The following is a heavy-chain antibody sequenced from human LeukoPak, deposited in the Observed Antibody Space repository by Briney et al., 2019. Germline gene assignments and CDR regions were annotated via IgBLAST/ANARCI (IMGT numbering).Heavy chain of an antibody. CDR1: GDSISSSTYY. D-gene: IGHD2-15*01. CDR3: ASLSSGGSLTDY. V-gene: IGHV4-39*07. Sequence: SETLSLTCNVSGDSISSSTYYWGWIRQPPGKGLEWIGSISHSGSTNYNPSLKSRVTISVDTSKNQFSLKLSSVTAADTAVYYCASLSSGGSLTDYWGQGTLVTVSS. CDR2: ISHSGST. J-gene: IGHJ4*02.